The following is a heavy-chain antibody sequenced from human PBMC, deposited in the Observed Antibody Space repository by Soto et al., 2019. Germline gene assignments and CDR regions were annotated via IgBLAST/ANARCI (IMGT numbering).Heavy chain of an antibody. CDR3: ARDKYYYYSSGYPADY. CDR1: GYTFTSYG. CDR2: ISAYNGNT. V-gene: IGHV1-18*04. J-gene: IGHJ4*02. Sequence: ASVKVSCKASGYTFTSYGISWVRQAPGQGLEWMGWISAYNGNTNYAQKLQGRVTMTTDTSTSTAYMEPRSLRSDDTAVYYCARDKYYYYSSGYPADYWGQGTLVTVSS. D-gene: IGHD3-22*01.